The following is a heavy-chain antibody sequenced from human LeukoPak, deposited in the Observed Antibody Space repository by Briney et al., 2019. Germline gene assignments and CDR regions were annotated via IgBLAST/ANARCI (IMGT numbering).Heavy chain of an antibody. CDR1: GGSINNGGYY. CDR3: ARNRDGYNSFDY. CDR2: IYYSGSS. J-gene: IGHJ4*02. V-gene: IGHV4-31*03. D-gene: IGHD5-24*01. Sequence: SQTLSLTCTVSGGSINNGGYYWSWIRQHPGKGLEWIGYIYYSGSSYYNPSLRSRVTISVDTSKNHFSLKLSSVTAADTAVYYCARNRDGYNSFDYWGQGTLVTVSS.